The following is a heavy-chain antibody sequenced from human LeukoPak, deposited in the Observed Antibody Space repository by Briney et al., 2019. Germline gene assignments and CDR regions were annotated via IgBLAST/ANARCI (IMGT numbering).Heavy chain of an antibody. Sequence: ASVKVSSKASGYTFTSYGISWVRQAPGQGLEWMGWISAYNGNTNYAEKLQGRVTMTTDTSTSTAYMELRSLRSDDTAVYYCARVVYDYYGMDVWGQGTTVTVSS. CDR1: GYTFTSYG. J-gene: IGHJ6*02. CDR2: ISAYNGNT. CDR3: ARVVYDYYGMDV. V-gene: IGHV1-18*01. D-gene: IGHD2/OR15-2a*01.